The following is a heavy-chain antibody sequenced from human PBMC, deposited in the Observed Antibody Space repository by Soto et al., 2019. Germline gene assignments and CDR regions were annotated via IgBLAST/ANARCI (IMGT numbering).Heavy chain of an antibody. CDR3: ARERVDCCSTSCYHYYGMDV. J-gene: IGHJ6*02. D-gene: IGHD2-2*01. V-gene: IGHV1-18*01. Sequence: ASVKRSCKASGYTFTSYGISWVRQAPGQGLEWMGWISAYNGNTNYAQKLQGRVTMTTDTSTSTAYMELRSLRSDDTAVYYCARERVDCCSTSCYHYYGMDVWGQGTTVTVS. CDR2: ISAYNGNT. CDR1: GYTFTSYG.